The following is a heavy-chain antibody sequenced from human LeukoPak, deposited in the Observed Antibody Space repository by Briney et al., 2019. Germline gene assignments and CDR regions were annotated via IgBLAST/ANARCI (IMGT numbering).Heavy chain of an antibody. CDR3: ATTPIGVRGVITTYYYYGMDV. V-gene: IGHV3-23*01. J-gene: IGHJ6*02. CDR1: GVTVSSNY. D-gene: IGHD3-10*01. CDR2: ISGSGGST. Sequence: GGSLRLSCAASGVTVSSNYMSWVRQAPGKGLEWVSAISGSGGSTYYADSVKGRFTISRDNSKNTLYLQMNSLRAEDTAVYYCATTPIGVRGVITTYYYYGMDVWGQGTTVTVSS.